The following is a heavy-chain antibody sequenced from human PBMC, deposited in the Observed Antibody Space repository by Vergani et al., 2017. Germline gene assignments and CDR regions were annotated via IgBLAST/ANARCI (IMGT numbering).Heavy chain of an antibody. V-gene: IGHV1-18*01. Sequence: QVQLVQSGDEVKKPGASMRVSCKASGYTLGNYGISWVRQAPGQGLEWMGWSSGSRGNAYHAQKFQGRITMTTETSTNTAYMDLRSLRSDDTATYYCTDVDTAMVTDYWGQGTLVTVSS. D-gene: IGHD5-18*01. CDR2: SSGSRGNA. CDR1: GYTLGNYG. J-gene: IGHJ4*02. CDR3: TDVDTAMVTDY.